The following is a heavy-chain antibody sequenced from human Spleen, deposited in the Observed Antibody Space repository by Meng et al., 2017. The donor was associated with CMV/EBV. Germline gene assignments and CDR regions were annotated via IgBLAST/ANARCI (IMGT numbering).Heavy chain of an antibody. CDR2: IYYNGGT. Sequence: GSLRLSCTVSGDSITTYYWSWIRQLPGKGLQWIGYIYYNGGTNYNPSLKSRVTISVDTSKNHFSLKLSSVTAADTAVYYCARGPRGYSYEKDWFDPWGQGTLVTVSS. D-gene: IGHD5-18*01. J-gene: IGHJ5*02. CDR3: ARGPRGYSYEKDWFDP. V-gene: IGHV4-59*01. CDR1: GDSITTYY.